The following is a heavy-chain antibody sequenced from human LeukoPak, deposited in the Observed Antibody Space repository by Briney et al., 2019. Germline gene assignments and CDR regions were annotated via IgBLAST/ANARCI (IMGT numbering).Heavy chain of an antibody. CDR2: IYHSGST. J-gene: IGHJ3*02. V-gene: IGHV4-38-2*02. Sequence: SETLSLTCAVYGGSFSGYYWGWIRQPPGKGLEWIGSIYHSGSTYYNPSLKSRVTISVDTSKNQFSLNLSSVTAADTAVYYCARDLGVLRAFDIWGQGTMVTVSS. CDR3: ARDLGVLRAFDI. D-gene: IGHD3-9*01. CDR1: GGSFSGYY.